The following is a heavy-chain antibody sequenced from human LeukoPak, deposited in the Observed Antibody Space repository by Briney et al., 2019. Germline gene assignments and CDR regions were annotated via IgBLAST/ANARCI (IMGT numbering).Heavy chain of an antibody. CDR3: ARCGAAVTTHFSH. CDR2: ISASDGTT. V-gene: IGHV1-18*01. D-gene: IGHD4-17*01. Sequence: ASVKVSCKASGYSFSIYGITWARQAPGQGLEYLGWISASDGTTNYAQKVQDRVTMTTDNSTSTAYLELKSLRSEDTAVYYCARCGAAVTTHFSHWGQGTLVTVSS. J-gene: IGHJ4*02. CDR1: GYSFSIYG.